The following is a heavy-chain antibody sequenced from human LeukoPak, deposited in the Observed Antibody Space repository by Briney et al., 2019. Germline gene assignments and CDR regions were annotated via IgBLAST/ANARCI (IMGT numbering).Heavy chain of an antibody. D-gene: IGHD5-18*01. CDR3: ARTGWIQLLNWFDP. Sequence: SETLSLTCAVSGGSINNYYWSWIRQPPGKGLEWIGSIYHSGSTYYNPSLKSRVTISVDTSKNQFSLKPSSVTAADTAVYYCARTGWIQLLNWFDPWGQGTLVTVSS. CDR1: GGSINNYY. CDR2: IYHSGST. V-gene: IGHV4-38-2*01. J-gene: IGHJ5*02.